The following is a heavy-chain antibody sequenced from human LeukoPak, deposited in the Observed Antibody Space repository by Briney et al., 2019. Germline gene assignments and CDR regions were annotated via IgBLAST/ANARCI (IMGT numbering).Heavy chain of an antibody. Sequence: GGSLRLSCAASGCIFSSSAMSCVRHAPGKGLEWVSAISGSGGSTYYADFVKGRFTISRDKSKNTLDLQMNTLRAADTAVYYCAKVAGDWLWGGSFDYWGEGTLVTVS. CDR1: GCIFSSSA. CDR2: ISGSGGST. CDR3: AKVAGDWLWGGSFDY. J-gene: IGHJ4*02. V-gene: IGHV3-23*01. D-gene: IGHD3-16*01.